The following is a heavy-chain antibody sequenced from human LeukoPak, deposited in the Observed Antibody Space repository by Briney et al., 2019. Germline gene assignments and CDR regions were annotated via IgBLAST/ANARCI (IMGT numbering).Heavy chain of an antibody. CDR2: IRKDRSDK. CDR3: AKDSNWAFDY. V-gene: IGHV3-30*02. CDR1: GFTFSRYG. D-gene: IGHD7-27*01. J-gene: IGHJ4*02. Sequence: GGSLRLSCGASGFTFSRYGMHWVRRAQGRGRGWVAYIRKDRSDKYYADSVKGRFSIPRESSKNMVYLQMNSLRAEDTAVYYCAKDSNWAFDYWGQGTLVSVSS.